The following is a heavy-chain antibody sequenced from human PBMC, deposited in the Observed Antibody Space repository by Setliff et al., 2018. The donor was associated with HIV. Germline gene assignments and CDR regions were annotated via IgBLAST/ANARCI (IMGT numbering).Heavy chain of an antibody. CDR3: ARDAPYTSSWLYYSYYYGLDV. D-gene: IGHD6-13*01. V-gene: IGHV3-7*01. Sequence: PVGSPRLSCAASGFTFSNFWMSWVRQAPGKGLEWVANIKQDGSEKYYVGSVKGRFTISRDNANNSLYLQMNSLRAEDTALYYCARDAPYTSSWLYYSYYYGLDVWGQGTTVTVSS. J-gene: IGHJ6*02. CDR1: GFTFSNFW. CDR2: IKQDGSEK.